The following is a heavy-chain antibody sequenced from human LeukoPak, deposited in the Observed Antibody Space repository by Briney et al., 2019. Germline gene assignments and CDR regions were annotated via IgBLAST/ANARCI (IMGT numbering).Heavy chain of an antibody. V-gene: IGHV3-21*01. CDR1: GFIFSSYS. D-gene: IGHD2-8*02. Sequence: GGSLRLSCAASGFIFSSYSMSWVRQAPGKGLEWVSSISTSSSYIYYADSVKGRFTISRDNAKNSLYLQMNSLRAEDTAMYYCATYRQVLLPFESWGQGTLVTVSS. CDR3: ATYRQVLLPFES. J-gene: IGHJ4*02. CDR2: ISTSSSYI.